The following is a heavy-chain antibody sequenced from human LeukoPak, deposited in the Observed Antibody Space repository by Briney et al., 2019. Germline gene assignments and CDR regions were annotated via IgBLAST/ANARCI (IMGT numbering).Heavy chain of an antibody. CDR1: GFTFSSYA. CDR3: AKGKYSSGWYSSSLDY. V-gene: IGHV3-23*01. Sequence: GGSLRLSCAASGFTFSSYAMSWVRQAPGKGLEWISAISGSGGSTFYADSVKGRFTVSRDNSKNTLYLQMNSLRAEDTAVYYCAKGKYSSGWYSSSLDYWGQGTLVTVSS. D-gene: IGHD6-19*01. J-gene: IGHJ4*02. CDR2: ISGSGGST.